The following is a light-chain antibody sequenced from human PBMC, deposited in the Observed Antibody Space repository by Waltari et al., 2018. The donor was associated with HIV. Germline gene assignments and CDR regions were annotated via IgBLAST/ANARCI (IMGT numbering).Light chain of an antibody. Sequence: QSALTQPASVSGSPGQSITISCTGASSDIGDYNYVSWYQQHPGEAPKLLIYDVSKRPSWVYSRCSGCKSGNTAALTVYRLQAEDEADDYCSSYTGSTTLGVLGTGTRVTVL. J-gene: IGLJ1*01. CDR2: DVS. CDR3: SSYTGSTTLGV. CDR1: SSDIGDYNY. V-gene: IGLV2-14*03.